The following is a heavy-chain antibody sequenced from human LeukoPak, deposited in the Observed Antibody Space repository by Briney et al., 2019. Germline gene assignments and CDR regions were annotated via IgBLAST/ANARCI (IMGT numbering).Heavy chain of an antibody. Sequence: SETLSLTCTVSGGSISSGGYYWRWIRQHPGKGLEWIGYIYYSGSTYYNPSLKSRVTISVDTSKNQFSLKLSSVTAADTAVYYCAREDSYGPFDYWGQGTLVTVSS. CDR3: AREDSYGPFDY. J-gene: IGHJ4*02. V-gene: IGHV4-31*03. CDR2: IYYSGST. CDR1: GGSISSGGYY. D-gene: IGHD5-18*01.